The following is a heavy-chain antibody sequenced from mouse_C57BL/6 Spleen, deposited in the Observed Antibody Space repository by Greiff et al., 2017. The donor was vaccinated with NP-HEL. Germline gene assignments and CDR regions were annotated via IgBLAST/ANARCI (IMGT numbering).Heavy chain of an antibody. CDR2: IDPSDSET. J-gene: IGHJ3*01. D-gene: IGHD2-4*01. V-gene: IGHV1-52*01. Sequence: QVQLQQPGAELVRPGSSVKLSCKASGYTFTSYWMHWVKQRPIQGLEWIGNIDPSDSETHYNQKFKDKATLTVDKSSSTAYMQLSSLTSEDSAVYYCARDLEGYDYDGVFAYWGQGTLVTVSA. CDR1: GYTFTSYW. CDR3: ARDLEGYDYDGVFAY.